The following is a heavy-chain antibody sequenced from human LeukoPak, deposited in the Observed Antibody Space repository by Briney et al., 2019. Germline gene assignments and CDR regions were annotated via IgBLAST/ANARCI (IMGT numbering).Heavy chain of an antibody. CDR1: GFTFNSYA. Sequence: GGSLRLSCVVSGFTFNSYAMTWVRQAPGKGLEWVSSISGRSGSTYNADSVKGRFTISRDNSKNTLYLQMNSLRAEDTAVYYCAGYCSNISCAFEYWGQGILVTVSS. V-gene: IGHV3-23*01. CDR3: AGYCSNISCAFEY. D-gene: IGHD2-2*01. J-gene: IGHJ4*02. CDR2: ISGRSGST.